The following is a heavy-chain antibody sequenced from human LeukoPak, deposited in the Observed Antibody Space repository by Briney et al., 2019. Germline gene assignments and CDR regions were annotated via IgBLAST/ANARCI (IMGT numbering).Heavy chain of an antibody. Sequence: GGSLRLSCAASGFTFSSYAMSWVRQAPGKGLEWVSAISGSGGSTYYADSVKGRFTISRDNSKNTLYLQMNSLRAEDTAVYYCAKDYHYYGSGSYLTDYWGQGTLATVSS. D-gene: IGHD3-10*01. CDR3: AKDYHYYGSGSYLTDY. J-gene: IGHJ4*02. CDR1: GFTFSSYA. V-gene: IGHV3-23*01. CDR2: ISGSGGST.